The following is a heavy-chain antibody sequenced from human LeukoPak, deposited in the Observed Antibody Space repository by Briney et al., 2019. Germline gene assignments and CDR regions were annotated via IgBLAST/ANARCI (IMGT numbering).Heavy chain of an antibody. J-gene: IGHJ4*02. D-gene: IGHD3-16*02. CDR1: GFTFSTYS. CDR3: AKGVITFGGVIVQPFDY. Sequence: GGSLRLSCAASGFTFSTYSMSWVRQAPGKGLEWVSSISSSSSYIYYADSVKGRFTISRDNAKNSLYLQMNSLRAEDTAVYFCAKGVITFGGVIVQPFDYWGQGTLVTVSS. V-gene: IGHV3-21*04. CDR2: ISSSSSYI.